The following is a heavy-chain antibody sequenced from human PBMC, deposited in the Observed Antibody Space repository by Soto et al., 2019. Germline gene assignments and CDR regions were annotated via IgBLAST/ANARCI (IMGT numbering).Heavy chain of an antibody. V-gene: IGHV1-2*02. J-gene: IGHJ4*02. CDR2: INTDSGGK. CDR1: GYMFTGYY. D-gene: IGHD5-12*01. Sequence: GASVKVSCKASGYMFTGYYMHWGRQAAGDGLEWMGWINTDSGGKNYHQNFQGRVTMTRDTSIRTAYLELSSLGSDDTAVYYCTRKVATFTFDYWGQGTLVTVSS. CDR3: TRKVATFTFDY.